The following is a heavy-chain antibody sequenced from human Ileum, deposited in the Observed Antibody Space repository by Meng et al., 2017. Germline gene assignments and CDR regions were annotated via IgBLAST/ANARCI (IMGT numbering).Heavy chain of an antibody. D-gene: IGHD3-9*01. V-gene: IGHV4-34*01. CDR2: IHPGGST. J-gene: IGHJ4*02. CDR3: ATGVDWAKSGNI. CDR1: AGSLVVYY. Sequence: EHLRHVCVRLLHPSEAPLSTCAVSAGSLVVYYLSWIRQPPRKGLEWVGEIHPGGSTSYNPSLQSRVTIAVDTSKNQFSVTLSSVSAADTAVYYCATGVDWAKSGNIWGQGTLVTVSS.